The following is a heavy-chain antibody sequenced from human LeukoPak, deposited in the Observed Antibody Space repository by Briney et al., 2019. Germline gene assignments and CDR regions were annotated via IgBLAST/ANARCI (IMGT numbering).Heavy chain of an antibody. V-gene: IGHV3-74*01. CDR3: ATDSCSGGSCFDY. J-gene: IGHJ4*02. D-gene: IGHD2-15*01. CDR1: GFTFSSYW. Sequence: GGSLRLSCAASGFTFSSYWMHWVRQAPGKGLVWVSRINSDGSSTSYADSVKGRFTISRDNSKNALYLQMNSLRAEDTAVYYCATDSCSGGSCFDYWGQGTLVTVSS. CDR2: INSDGSST.